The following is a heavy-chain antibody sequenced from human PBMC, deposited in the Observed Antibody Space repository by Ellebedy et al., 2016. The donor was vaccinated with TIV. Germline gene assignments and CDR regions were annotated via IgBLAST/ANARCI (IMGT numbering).Heavy chain of an antibody. CDR3: AKDAGGEIYYPFLSFYFDH. CDR1: GFIFNDYS. J-gene: IGHJ4*02. Sequence: GGSLRLXXAASGFIFNDYSMHWVRQAPGKGLEWVSGITWNSGNMDYADSVKGRFTISRENAKNSLYLQMNSLRPEDTAVYYCAKDAGGEIYYPFLSFYFDHWGQGTLVTVSS. CDR2: ITWNSGNM. V-gene: IGHV3-9*01. D-gene: IGHD3-22*01.